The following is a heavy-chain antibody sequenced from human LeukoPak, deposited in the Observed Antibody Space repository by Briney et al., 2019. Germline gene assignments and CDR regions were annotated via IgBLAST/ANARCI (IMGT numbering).Heavy chain of an antibody. CDR3: ARLPRGSSGWYFGSLRYYFDY. D-gene: IGHD6-19*01. V-gene: IGHV5-10-1*01. CDR2: IDPSDSYT. J-gene: IGHJ4*02. CDR1: GYGFTSYW. Sequence: GESLKISCKGSGYGFTSYWISWVRQMPGKGLEWMGRIDPSDSYTNYSPSFQGHVTISADKSISTAYLQWSSLKASDTAMYYCARLPRGSSGWYFGSLRYYFDYWGQGTLVTVSS.